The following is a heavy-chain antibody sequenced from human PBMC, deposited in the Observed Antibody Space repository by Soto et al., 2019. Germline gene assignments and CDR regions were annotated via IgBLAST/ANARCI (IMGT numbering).Heavy chain of an antibody. V-gene: IGHV3-74*01. D-gene: IGHD6-13*01. CDR3: ARGPRTGYSSSWTLDY. CDR2: IHSDGSST. J-gene: IGHJ4*02. CDR1: GFTFSSYW. Sequence: GGSLRLSCAASGFTFSSYWMHWVRQAPGQGLGWVSRIHSDGSSTNYADSCKGRLTISRDNAKSTLCLQMNSLRAEDTAVYYCARGPRTGYSSSWTLDYWGQGILVTVSS.